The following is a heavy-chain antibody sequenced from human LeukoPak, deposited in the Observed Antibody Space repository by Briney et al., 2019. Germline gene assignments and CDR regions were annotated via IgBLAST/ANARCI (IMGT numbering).Heavy chain of an antibody. CDR3: AKDTANWNFDY. J-gene: IGHJ4*02. D-gene: IGHD1-1*01. CDR2: ISYDGSNK. CDR1: GFTFSSYG. Sequence: GGSLRLSCAASGFTFSSYGMHWVRQAPGKGLEWVAVISYDGSNKYYADSVKGRFTISRDNSKNTLYLQMNSLRAEDTAVYYCAKDTANWNFDYWGQGTLVTVSS. V-gene: IGHV3-30*18.